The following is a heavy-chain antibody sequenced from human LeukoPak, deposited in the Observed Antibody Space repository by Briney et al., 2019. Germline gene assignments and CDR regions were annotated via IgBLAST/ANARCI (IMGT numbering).Heavy chain of an antibody. D-gene: IGHD2-2*01. CDR2: IYYSGST. V-gene: IGHV4-39*01. CDR3: ARHQGTSFFRARFGNWFDP. Sequence: SETLSLTCTVSGGSISSSSYYWGWIRQPPGKGLEWIGSIYYSGSTYYNPSLKSRVTISVDTSKNQFSLKLSSVTAAVTAVYYCARHQGTSFFRARFGNWFDPWGQGTLVTVSS. J-gene: IGHJ5*02. CDR1: GGSISSSSYY.